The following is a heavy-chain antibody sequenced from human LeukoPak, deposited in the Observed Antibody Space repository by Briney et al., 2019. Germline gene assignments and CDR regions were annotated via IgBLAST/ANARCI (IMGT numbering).Heavy chain of an antibody. Sequence: ASEKVSCKASGYTFTSYAMNWVRQAPGQGLEWMGWINTNTGNPTYGQGFTGRFVFSLDTSVSTAYLQISSLNAEDTAVYYCARNNADGEGRFSYWGQGTLVTVSS. D-gene: IGHD3-10*01. J-gene: IGHJ4*02. CDR2: INTNTGNP. V-gene: IGHV7-4-1*02. CDR3: ARNNADGEGRFSY. CDR1: GYTFTSYA.